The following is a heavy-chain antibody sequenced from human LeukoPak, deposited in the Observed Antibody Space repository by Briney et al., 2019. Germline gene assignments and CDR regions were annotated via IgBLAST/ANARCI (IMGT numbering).Heavy chain of an antibody. CDR3: ARVRANYFDY. Sequence: SETLSLTCTVSGGSISTYYWSWIRQPPGKGLEWIGYIYFSGSTNYNPSLKSRVTISVDTSKNQFSLKLSSVTAADTAVYYCARVRANYFDYWDRESWPPSPQ. J-gene: IGHJ4*02. CDR2: IYFSGST. CDR1: GGSISTYY. V-gene: IGHV4-59*01.